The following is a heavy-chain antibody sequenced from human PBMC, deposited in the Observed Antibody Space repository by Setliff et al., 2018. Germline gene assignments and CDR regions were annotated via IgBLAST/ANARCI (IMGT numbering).Heavy chain of an antibody. CDR2: MNPNSGNT. Sequence: ASVKVSCKASGYTFTSYDINWVRQATGQGLEWMGWMNPNSGNTGYAQKFQGRVTMTRNTSISTAYMELGSLRSEDTALYYCARVQQLGTFDYWGQGTLVTVSS. J-gene: IGHJ4*02. D-gene: IGHD6-13*01. CDR3: ARVQQLGTFDY. V-gene: IGHV1-8*02. CDR1: GYTFTSYD.